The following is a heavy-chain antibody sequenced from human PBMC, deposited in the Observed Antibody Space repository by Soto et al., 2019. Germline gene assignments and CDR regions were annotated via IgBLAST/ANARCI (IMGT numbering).Heavy chain of an antibody. Sequence: SEPLSLTCAVSGGSISSSYWSWIRHPPGKGLEWIGYISYSGSTNYNPSLKSRVTISVDTSKNQFSLKLSSVTAADTAVYYCARDGEGIAIDAFDIWGQGTMVTVSS. D-gene: IGHD6-13*01. CDR3: ARDGEGIAIDAFDI. V-gene: IGHV4-59*01. CDR2: ISYSGST. CDR1: GGSISSSY. J-gene: IGHJ3*02.